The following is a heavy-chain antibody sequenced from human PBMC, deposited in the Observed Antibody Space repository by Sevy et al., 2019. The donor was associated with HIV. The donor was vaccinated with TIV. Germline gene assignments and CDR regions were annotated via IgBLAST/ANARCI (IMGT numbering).Heavy chain of an antibody. V-gene: IGHV3-74*01. D-gene: IGHD3-16*01. CDR3: ARYAYDSNFDY. Sequence: GGSLRLSCAASGFTFSNYWMHWVRQVPGKGPTWVSNIIGDGTTTVYADSVKGRFTISRDNAKNTLYLQMNNLRGEDTATYYCARYAYDSNFDYWGQGTLVTVSS. CDR1: GFTFSNYW. J-gene: IGHJ4*02. CDR2: IIGDGTTT.